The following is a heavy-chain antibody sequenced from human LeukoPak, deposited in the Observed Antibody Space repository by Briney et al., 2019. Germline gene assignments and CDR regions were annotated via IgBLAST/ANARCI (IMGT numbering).Heavy chain of an antibody. J-gene: IGHJ3*02. Sequence: GGSLRLSCTASVFTFSSYSMSWVRQAPGKGLEGVSAISGSGCSTYYADSVEGRFTISRDNSKHTLYLRMNSLIAGDTAVYYCAKGRYRSSTSCYDGAFHIWAQGPMVPVPS. CDR1: VFTFSSYS. V-gene: IGHV3-23*01. D-gene: IGHD2-2*01. CDR2: ISGSGCST. CDR3: AKGRYRSSTSCYDGAFHI.